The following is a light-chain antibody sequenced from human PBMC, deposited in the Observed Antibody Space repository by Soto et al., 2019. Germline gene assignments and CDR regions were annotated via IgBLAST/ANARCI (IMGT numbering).Light chain of an antibody. CDR2: VNN. CDR1: SSNIGSNY. Sequence: QSVLTQPPSASRTPGQRVTISCSGSSSNIGSNYVYWYQQLPGTAPKLLISVNNQRPSGVPDRFSGSKSGTSASLAISGLRSEDEADYYCATWDDSLSGRVFGGGTKLTVL. CDR3: ATWDDSLSGRV. V-gene: IGLV1-47*01. J-gene: IGLJ3*02.